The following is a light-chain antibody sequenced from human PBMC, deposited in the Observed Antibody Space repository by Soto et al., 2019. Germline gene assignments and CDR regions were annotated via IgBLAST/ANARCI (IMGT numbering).Light chain of an antibody. J-gene: IGKJ1*01. CDR2: YTS. CDR3: QQYYSTPPT. V-gene: IGKV4-1*01. Sequence: DIVMTQSPDSLAVSLGERATINCKSSQSVLYSSNDKNYLAWYQQRPGQPPKLLIYYTSTRESGVPDRFSGSGSGTDFTLPISSLQAEDVAVYHCQQYYSTPPTFGQGTKVEIK. CDR1: QSVLYSSNDKNY.